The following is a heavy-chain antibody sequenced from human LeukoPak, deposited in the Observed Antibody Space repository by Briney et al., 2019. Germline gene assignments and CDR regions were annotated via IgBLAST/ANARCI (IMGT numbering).Heavy chain of an antibody. CDR3: AKGGPTYYYGSGDYFDY. V-gene: IGHV3-43*02. CDR1: GFTFDDYA. Sequence: GGSLRLSCAAPGFTFDDYAMHWVRQAPGKGLEWVSLISGDGGSTYYADSVKGRFTISRDNSKNSLYLQMNSLRTEDTALYYCAKGGPTYYYGSGDYFDYWGQGTLVTVSS. J-gene: IGHJ4*02. D-gene: IGHD3-10*01. CDR2: ISGDGGST.